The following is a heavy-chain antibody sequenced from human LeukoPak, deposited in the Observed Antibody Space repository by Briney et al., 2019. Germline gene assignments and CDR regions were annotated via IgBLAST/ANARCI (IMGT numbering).Heavy chain of an antibody. Sequence: GASVKVSCKASGGTFSSYAISWVRQAPGQGLEWMGGITPIFGTANYAQKFQGRVTITADESTSTAYMELSSLRSEDTAVYYCARPRGYCSSTSCFHFDYWGQGTLVTVSS. V-gene: IGHV1-69*13. CDR3: ARPRGYCSSTSCFHFDY. CDR2: ITPIFGTA. CDR1: GGTFSSYA. D-gene: IGHD2-2*01. J-gene: IGHJ4*02.